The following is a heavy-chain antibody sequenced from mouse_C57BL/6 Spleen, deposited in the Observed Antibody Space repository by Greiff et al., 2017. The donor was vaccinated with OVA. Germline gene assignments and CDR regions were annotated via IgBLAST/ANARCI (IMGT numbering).Heavy chain of an antibody. Sequence: QVQLQQSGPELVKPGASVKLSCKASGYTFTSYEITWVKQRPGQGLEWIGGIYPGGGSTNYNEKFKGKATLTVDTSSSTAYMELHSLTSEDSAVYFCARAGGGFAYWGQGTLVTVSA. J-gene: IGHJ3*01. V-gene: IGHV1-85*01. D-gene: IGHD4-1*01. CDR2: IYPGGGST. CDR3: ARAGGGFAY. CDR1: GYTFTSYE.